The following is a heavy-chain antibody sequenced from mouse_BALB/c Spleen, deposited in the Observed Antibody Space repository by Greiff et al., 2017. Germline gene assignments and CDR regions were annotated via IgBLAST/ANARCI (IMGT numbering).Heavy chain of an antibody. D-gene: IGHD3-2*01. J-gene: IGHJ3*01. CDR3: ARQDSPFAY. CDR1: GYTFTSYY. V-gene: IGHV1S56*01. CDR2: IYPGNVNT. Sequence: VQLQQSGPELVKPGASVRISCKASGYTFTSYYIHWVKQRPGQGLEWIGWIYPGNVNTKYNEKFKGKATLTADKSSSTAYMQLSSLTSEDSAVYFCARQDSPFAYWGQGTLVTVSA.